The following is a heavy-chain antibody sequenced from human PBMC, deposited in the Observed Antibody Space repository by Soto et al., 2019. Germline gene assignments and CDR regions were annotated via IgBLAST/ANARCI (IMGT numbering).Heavy chain of an antibody. J-gene: IGHJ4*02. V-gene: IGHV3-15*07. CDR3: TTEKGY. CDR1: GFTFTNAW. CDR2: IRSKTDVGTP. Sequence: EVQLVESGGGLVKPGESLRLSCAASGFTFTNAWMNWVRQAPGKGLEWVGRIRSKTDVGTPDYAAPVKGRFTISRDDSKNTLYVQMNSLKTEDTAIYYCTTEKGYWGQGTLVTVSS.